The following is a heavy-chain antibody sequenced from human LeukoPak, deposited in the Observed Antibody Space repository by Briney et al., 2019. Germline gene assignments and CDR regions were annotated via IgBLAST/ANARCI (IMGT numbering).Heavy chain of an antibody. D-gene: IGHD2-15*01. CDR3: AGDLCSGGSCYTNWFDP. V-gene: IGHV4-34*01. Sequence: SETLSLTCAVYGGSFSGYYWSWIRQPPGKGLEWIGEINHSGSTNYNPSLKSRVTMSVDTSKNQFSLKLSSVTAADTAVYYCAGDLCSGGSCYTNWFDPWGQGTLVTVSS. CDR2: INHSGST. J-gene: IGHJ5*02. CDR1: GGSFSGYY.